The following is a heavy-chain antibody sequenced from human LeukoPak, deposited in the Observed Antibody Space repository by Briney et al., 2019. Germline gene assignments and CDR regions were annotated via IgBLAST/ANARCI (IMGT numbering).Heavy chain of an antibody. D-gene: IGHD3-22*01. CDR3: ARYGIYDSSGYKTYYFDY. CDR2: INHSGST. V-gene: IGHV4-34*01. J-gene: IGHJ4*02. Sequence: PSETLSLTCAVYGGSFSGYYWSWIRQPPGKGLEWIGEINHSGSTNYNPSLKSRVTISVDTSKNQFSLKLSSVTAADTAVYYCARYGIYDSSGYKTYYFDYWGQGTLVTVSS. CDR1: GGSFSGYY.